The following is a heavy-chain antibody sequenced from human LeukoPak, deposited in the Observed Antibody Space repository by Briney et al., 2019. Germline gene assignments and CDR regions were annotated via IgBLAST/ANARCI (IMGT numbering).Heavy chain of an antibody. J-gene: IGHJ5*02. V-gene: IGHV3-7*03. D-gene: IGHD2-15*01. CDR2: IKQDGSEK. Sequence: GSLRLSCAASGLTFSSYWMTWVRQAPGKGLEWVANIKQDGSEKYYVDSVKGRFTISRDNAKNSLYLQMNSLRVEDTAVYYCASWGPAAYCSNGSCSWGQGTLVTVSS. CDR1: GLTFSSYW. CDR3: ASWGPAAYCSNGSCS.